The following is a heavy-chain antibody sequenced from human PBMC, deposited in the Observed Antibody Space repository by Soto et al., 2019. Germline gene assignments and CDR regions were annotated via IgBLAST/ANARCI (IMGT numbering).Heavy chain of an antibody. J-gene: IGHJ4*02. CDR2: ISSRGSHI. V-gene: IGHV3-21*01. D-gene: IGHD6-13*01. CDR1: GFTFSSFT. CDR3: ARGRLRAGRSIDY. Sequence: GGSLRLSCAVSGFTFSSFTMNWVRQAPGKGLQWVSYISSRGSHIYYADSVKGRVAISRDNAKNSVSLEMNSRRFEDTAVYYCARGRLRAGRSIDYWGQGT.